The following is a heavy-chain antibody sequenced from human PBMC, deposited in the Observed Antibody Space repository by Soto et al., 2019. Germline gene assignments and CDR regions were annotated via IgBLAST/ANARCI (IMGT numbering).Heavy chain of an antibody. CDR2: ISSNGGST. Sequence: WGSLRLSCSASGFTFSSYAMHWVRQAPGKGLEYVSAISSNGGSTYYADSVKGRFTISRDNSKNTLYLQMSSLRAEDTAVYYCVKALGGGFDPWGQGTLVTVSS. D-gene: IGHD3-16*01. J-gene: IGHJ5*02. V-gene: IGHV3-64D*08. CDR1: GFTFSSYA. CDR3: VKALGGGFDP.